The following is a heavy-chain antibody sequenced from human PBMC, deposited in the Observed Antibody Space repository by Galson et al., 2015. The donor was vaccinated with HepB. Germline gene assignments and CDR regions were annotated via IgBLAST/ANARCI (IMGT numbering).Heavy chain of an antibody. J-gene: IGHJ6*02. CDR1: GFTFSSYS. CDR3: ARDPLGYCTNGVCSRYGMDV. Sequence: SLRLSCAASGFTFSSYSMNWVRQAPGKGLEWVSYISSSSSTIYYADSVKGRFTISRDNAKNSLYLQMNGLRDEDTAVYYCARDPLGYCTNGVCSRYGMDVWGQGTTVTVSS. D-gene: IGHD2-8*01. CDR2: ISSSSSTI. V-gene: IGHV3-48*02.